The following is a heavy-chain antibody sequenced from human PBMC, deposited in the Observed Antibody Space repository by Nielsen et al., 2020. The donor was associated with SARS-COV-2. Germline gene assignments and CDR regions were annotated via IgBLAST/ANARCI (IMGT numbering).Heavy chain of an antibody. CDR3: AREGMVRGVIIWYGMDV. Sequence: WIRQSPSRGLEWLGRTYYRSKWYNSYAVSVKSRITFNPDTSKNQFSLQLNSVTPEDTAVYYCAREGMVRGVIIWYGMDVWGQGTTVTVSS. V-gene: IGHV6-1*01. J-gene: IGHJ6*02. D-gene: IGHD3-10*01. CDR2: TYYRSKWYN.